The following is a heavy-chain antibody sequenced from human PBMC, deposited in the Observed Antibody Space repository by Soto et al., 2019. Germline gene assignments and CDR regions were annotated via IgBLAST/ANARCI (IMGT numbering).Heavy chain of an antibody. J-gene: IGHJ5*02. V-gene: IGHV1-2*02. Sequence: QVHLVQSGADVKKPGASVKVSCKASGYTFTAHYIHWVRQAPGQGLEWMGWINPHNDDTNYAEKFQDRVTMTRDTSISTAYMELSRLRSDDTAVYYCARPSPLFGETGTTGVDHWGQGTLVTVSS. CDR2: INPHNDDT. D-gene: IGHD1-7*01. CDR3: ARPSPLFGETGTTGVDH. CDR1: GYTFTAHY.